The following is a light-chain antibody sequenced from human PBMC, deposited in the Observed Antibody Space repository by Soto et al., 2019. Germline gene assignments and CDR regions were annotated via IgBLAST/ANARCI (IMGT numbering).Light chain of an antibody. V-gene: IGLV2-8*01. CDR2: EVN. Sequence: QSVLTQSPSASGSPGQSVAISCTGTSSDVGGYNYVSWYQQHPGKAPKLMIYEVNKRPSGVPDRFSGSKSGNTASLTVSGLQAEDEADYYCSSYAGSSNVFGTGTEVTVL. CDR3: SSYAGSSNV. CDR1: SSDVGGYNY. J-gene: IGLJ1*01.